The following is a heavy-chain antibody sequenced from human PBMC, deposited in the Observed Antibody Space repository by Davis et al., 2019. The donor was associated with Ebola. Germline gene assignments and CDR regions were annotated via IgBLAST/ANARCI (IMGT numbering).Heavy chain of an antibody. V-gene: IGHV3-30*04. J-gene: IGHJ4*02. CDR2: ISYDGSKE. Sequence: GGSLRLSCVVSGFTFSDFAMHWVRQAPGKGLEWVAVISYDGSKEYYGDSVKGRFTISRDGSKNTVYLQMNSLRPDDTAVYYCARDAHMVALGLDSWGQGTLVTVSS. CDR1: GFTFSDFA. D-gene: IGHD2-15*01. CDR3: ARDAHMVALGLDS.